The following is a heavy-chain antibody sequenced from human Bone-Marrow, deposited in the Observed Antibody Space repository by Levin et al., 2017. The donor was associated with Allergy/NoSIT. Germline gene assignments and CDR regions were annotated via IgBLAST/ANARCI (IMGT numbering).Heavy chain of an antibody. Sequence: GASVKVSCKASGYTFSGYNTHWVRQAPGQGLEWMGWMNPNTGDTKLAQKFQGRVTLTRDTSIGTAYMELSSLKSDDTAVYYCARVTLVRGVIITWGQGTLVTVSS. CDR1: GYTFSGYN. J-gene: IGHJ4*02. CDR3: ARVTLVRGVIIT. CDR2: MNPNTGDT. D-gene: IGHD3-10*01. V-gene: IGHV1-2*02.